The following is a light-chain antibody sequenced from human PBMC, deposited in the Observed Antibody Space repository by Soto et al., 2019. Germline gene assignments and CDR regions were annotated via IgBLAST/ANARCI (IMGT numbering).Light chain of an antibody. Sequence: QSVLTQPPSVSAAPGQRVTISCSGSSSNIGKNYVSWYQHLPGTAPKLLIYDNNRRPSGIPDRFSGSKSGTSATLGITGLQTGDEADYYCGTWDSSLSIGAFGGGTKVTVL. CDR1: SSNIGKNY. J-gene: IGLJ3*02. CDR2: DNN. V-gene: IGLV1-51*01. CDR3: GTWDSSLSIGA.